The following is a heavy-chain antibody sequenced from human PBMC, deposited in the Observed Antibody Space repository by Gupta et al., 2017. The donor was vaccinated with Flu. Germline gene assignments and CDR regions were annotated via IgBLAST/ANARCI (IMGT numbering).Heavy chain of an antibody. CDR1: GFTFSRYG. CDR3: AKDLEASFNYYYYMDV. V-gene: IGHV3-30*18. D-gene: IGHD6-6*01. CDR2: ISYDGRSK. J-gene: IGHJ6*03. Sequence: QVHLMESGGGVVQPGRSLRLPCAASGFTFSRYGMDWVRPAPGKGLEWVAVISYDGRSKYYADSVKGRFTISRDDSKNTIYLQMNSLRAEDTAVYYCAKDLEASFNYYYYMDVWGKGTTVTVSS.